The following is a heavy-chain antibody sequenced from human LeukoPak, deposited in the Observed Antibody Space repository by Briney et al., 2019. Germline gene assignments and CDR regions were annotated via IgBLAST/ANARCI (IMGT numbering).Heavy chain of an antibody. D-gene: IGHD1-1*01. CDR3: ARDSKLVQDGSTFDP. CDR1: GFTFSNAW. CDR2: IWYDGSNK. V-gene: IGHV3-33*08. J-gene: IGHJ5*02. Sequence: GGSLRLSCAASGFTFSNAWMSWVRQAPGKGLEWVAVIWYDGSNKHYADSVKGRFTISRDNSKNTLYLQMNSLRAEDTAVYYCARDSKLVQDGSTFDPWGQGTLVTVSS.